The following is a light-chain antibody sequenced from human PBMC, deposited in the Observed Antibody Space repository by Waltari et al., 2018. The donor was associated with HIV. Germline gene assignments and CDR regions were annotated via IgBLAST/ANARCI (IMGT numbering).Light chain of an antibody. CDR3: QQRSNWPPRLT. CDR1: QSVSSY. CDR2: DAS. Sequence: EIVLTQYPATLSLSPGERATLSCRASQSVSSYLAWYQQKPGQAPRLLTYDASNRATGIPARFSGSGSGTDFTLTISSLEPEDFAVYYCQQRSNWPPRLTFGGGTKVEIK. J-gene: IGKJ4*01. V-gene: IGKV3-11*01.